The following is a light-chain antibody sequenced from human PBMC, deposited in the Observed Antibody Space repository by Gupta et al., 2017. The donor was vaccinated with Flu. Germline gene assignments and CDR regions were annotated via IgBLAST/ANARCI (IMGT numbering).Light chain of an antibody. Sequence: TSSDVGAYNFVSWYQQHPGKAPKLMIFEVTHRPSGVSNRFSGSKSGNTASLTISGLQAEDEADYSCSSYTNNSAWLFGGGTKLTVL. CDR2: EVT. J-gene: IGLJ3*02. CDR1: SSDVGAYNF. CDR3: SSYTNNSAWL. V-gene: IGLV2-14*01.